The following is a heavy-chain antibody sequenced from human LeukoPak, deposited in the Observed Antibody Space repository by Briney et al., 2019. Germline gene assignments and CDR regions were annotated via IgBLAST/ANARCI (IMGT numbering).Heavy chain of an antibody. J-gene: IGHJ4*02. Sequence: GESLKISCKGSGYSFTNYWIAWVRQIPGKGLEWMGIIYPGDSDTRYSPSFQGQVTISADKSISTAYLQWSSLKASDTAMYYRATLHHIAAAGPLEYWGQGTLVTVSS. CDR2: IYPGDSDT. CDR3: ATLHHIAAAGPLEY. V-gene: IGHV5-51*01. CDR1: GYSFTNYW. D-gene: IGHD6-13*01.